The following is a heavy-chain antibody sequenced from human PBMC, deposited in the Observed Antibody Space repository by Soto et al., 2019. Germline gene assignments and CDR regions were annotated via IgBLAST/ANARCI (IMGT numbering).Heavy chain of an antibody. V-gene: IGHV2-5*02. CDR1: GFSFTTAGVG. D-gene: IGHD4-17*01. Sequence: QITLKESGPMLVKPTQTLTLTCTFSGFSFTTAGVGVGWIRQPPGKALEWLALIYWDDDGSYNSSLRTRLTITKDISKTQVGLTITNIYPVDTGPFYCGYRVATTNHGALEYWRQGILVAVSS. J-gene: IGHJ4*02. CDR3: GYRVATTNHGALEY. CDR2: IYWDDDG.